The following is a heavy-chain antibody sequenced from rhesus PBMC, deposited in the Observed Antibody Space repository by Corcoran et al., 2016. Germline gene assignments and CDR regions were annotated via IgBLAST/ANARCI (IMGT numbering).Heavy chain of an antibody. D-gene: IGHD3-28*01. V-gene: IGHV4-147*01. CDR1: GGSISSNW. Sequence: QLQLQESGPGLVKPSETLSLTCAVPGGSISSNWWSWSRQPPGKGLDWIGRIATISGSTSYNPSLKSRVTFSSDTSKNQFSLKLSSVTAADTAVYYCARGGYYDTAYDYWGQGVLVTVSS. J-gene: IGHJ4*01. CDR2: IATISGST. CDR3: ARGGYYDTAYDY.